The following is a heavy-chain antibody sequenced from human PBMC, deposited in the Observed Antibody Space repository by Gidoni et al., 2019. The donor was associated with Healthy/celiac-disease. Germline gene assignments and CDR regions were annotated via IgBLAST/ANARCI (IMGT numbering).Heavy chain of an antibody. V-gene: IGHV4-31*03. CDR2: TYYTGTT. CDR1: GDSISSGDYY. J-gene: IGHJ4*02. Sequence: QVQLQESGPGLVKPSQTLSITCTVSGDSISSGDYYWSWIRQYPGKGLEWIGNTYYTGTTYYNPSLKSRVTISVDTSKNHLSLKLSSVTAADTAMYYCARGSLPPHVHFDYWGQGTLVTVSS. CDR3: ARGSLPPHVHFDY.